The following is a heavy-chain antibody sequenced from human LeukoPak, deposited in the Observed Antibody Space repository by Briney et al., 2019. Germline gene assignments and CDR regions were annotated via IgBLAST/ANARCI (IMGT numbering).Heavy chain of an antibody. J-gene: IGHJ3*02. D-gene: IGHD4-17*01. CDR2: IHYSGST. CDR1: GASIRSSY. Sequence: SETLSLTCTVSGASIRSSYWSWIRQPPGKGLEWIGHIHYSGSTNYNPSLKSRVAISVDTSKNQFSLKLSSVTAADTAVYYCASVTTVTTKGHGAFDIWGQGTMVTVSS. V-gene: IGHV4-59*01. CDR3: ASVTTVTTKGHGAFDI.